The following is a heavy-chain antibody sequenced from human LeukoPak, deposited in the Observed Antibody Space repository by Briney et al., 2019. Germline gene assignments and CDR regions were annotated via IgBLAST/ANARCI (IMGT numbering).Heavy chain of an antibody. V-gene: IGHV3-7*01. D-gene: IGHD3-10*01. CDR3: VRWLVFRGVYYFDY. CDR1: GFTFSRHW. J-gene: IGHJ4*02. Sequence: GGSLRLSCAASGFTFSRHWMSWVRQAPGKGLEWVADVKEDGSEKTYVDSVKGRFTISRDNAKNSLYLQMNSLRAEDTAVYYCVRWLVFRGVYYFDYWGQGTMVTVSS. CDR2: VKEDGSEK.